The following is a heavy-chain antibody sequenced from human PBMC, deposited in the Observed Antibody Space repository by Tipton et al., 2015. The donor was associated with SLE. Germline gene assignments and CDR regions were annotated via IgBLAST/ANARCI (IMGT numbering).Heavy chain of an antibody. Sequence: TLSLTCTVSGGSISSYYWSWIRQPPGKGLGWIGYIYYSGSTNYNPSLKSRVTISVDTSKNQFSLKLSSVTAADTAVYYCARELKYYYDRDHAFDIWGQGTMVTVSS. D-gene: IGHD3-22*01. CDR2: IYYSGST. V-gene: IGHV4-59*01. CDR1: GGSISSYY. CDR3: ARELKYYYDRDHAFDI. J-gene: IGHJ3*02.